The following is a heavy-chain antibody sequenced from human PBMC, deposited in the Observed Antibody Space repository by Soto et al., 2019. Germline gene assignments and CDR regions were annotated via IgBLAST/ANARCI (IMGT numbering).Heavy chain of an antibody. J-gene: IGHJ4*02. CDR2: INHSGST. CDR1: GGSFRGYY. CDR3: AKLAVAGRDPLDY. Sequence: QVQPQQWGARLLKSSETLSLTCAVYGGSFRGYYWNWIRQPPGKGLEWIGEINHSGSTNYSPSLKSRVTISVDTSKNQFSLKLSSVTAADTAVYYCAKLAVAGRDPLDYWGQGTLVTVSS. V-gene: IGHV4-34*01. D-gene: IGHD6-19*01.